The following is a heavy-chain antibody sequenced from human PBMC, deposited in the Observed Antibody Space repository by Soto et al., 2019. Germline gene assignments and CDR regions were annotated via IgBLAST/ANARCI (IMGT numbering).Heavy chain of an antibody. CDR2: INAGNGNT. CDR3: ARDPRGYSYGTQAQYYFDY. V-gene: IGHV1-3*01. J-gene: IGHJ4*02. Sequence: ASVKVSCKASGYTFTSYAMHWVRQAPVQRLEWMGWINAGNGNTKYSQKFQGRVTITRDTSESTAYMELSSLRSEDTAVYYCARDPRGYSYGTQAQYYFDYWGQGTLVTLSS. CDR1: GYTFTSYA. D-gene: IGHD5-18*01.